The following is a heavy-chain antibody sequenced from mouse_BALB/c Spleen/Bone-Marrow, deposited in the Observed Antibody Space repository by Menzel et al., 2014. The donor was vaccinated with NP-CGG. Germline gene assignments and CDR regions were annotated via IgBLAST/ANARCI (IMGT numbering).Heavy chain of an antibody. CDR3: ARGTNWDGEGYYYAMDY. CDR1: DSEVFPIAY. V-gene: IGHV15-2*02. J-gene: IGHJ4*01. D-gene: IGHD4-1*01. CDR2: ILPSIGRT. Sequence: QVHVNQSGSELRSPGSSVKLSCKDFDSEVFPIAYMSWVRQKPGHGFEWIGDILPSIGRTIYGEKFEDKATLDADTVSNTAYLELNSLTSEDSAIYYCARGTNWDGEGYYYAMDYWGQGTSVTVSS.